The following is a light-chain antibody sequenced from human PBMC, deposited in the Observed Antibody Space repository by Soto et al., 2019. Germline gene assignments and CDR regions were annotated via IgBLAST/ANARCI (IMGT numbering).Light chain of an antibody. Sequence: QSALTQPPSVSGSPGQSVTISCTGTSSDVGSYKRDSWYQQPPGTAPKLMIFEVSNRPSGVPDRFSGSKSGNTASLTISGLQAEDEADYYCSSYTTSSTYVFGTGTKLTVL. V-gene: IGLV2-18*02. CDR2: EVS. J-gene: IGLJ1*01. CDR3: SSYTTSSTYV. CDR1: SSDVGSYKR.